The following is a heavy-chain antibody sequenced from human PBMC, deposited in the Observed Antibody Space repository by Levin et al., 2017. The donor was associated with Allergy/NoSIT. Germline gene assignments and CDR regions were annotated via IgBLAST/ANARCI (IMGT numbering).Heavy chain of an antibody. D-gene: IGHD1-7*01. CDR1: GGSISSYY. CDR2: IYYSGST. V-gene: IGHV4-59*01. Sequence: PSETLSLTCTVSGGSISSYYWSWIRQPPGKGLEWIGYIYYSGSTNYNPSLKSRVTISVDTSKNQFSLKLSSVTAADTAVYYCARAPLRTTMDVWGQGTTVTVSS. CDR3: ARAPLRTTMDV. J-gene: IGHJ6*02.